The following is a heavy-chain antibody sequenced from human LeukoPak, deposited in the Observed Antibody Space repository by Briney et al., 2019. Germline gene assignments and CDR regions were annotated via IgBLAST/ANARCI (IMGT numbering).Heavy chain of an antibody. CDR3: ARAYFDSGSYATFAN. CDR1: GFTVSYNY. J-gene: IGHJ4*02. V-gene: IGHV3-66*01. D-gene: IGHD3-10*01. CDR2: IYGGGNT. Sequence: GGSLRLSCAASGFTVSYNYMTWVRQAPGKGLEWVSVIYGGGNTYYADSVKGRFTISRDNSKNTLYLQMNSLRAEDTAVYYCARAYFDSGSYATFANWGQGSLVTVSS.